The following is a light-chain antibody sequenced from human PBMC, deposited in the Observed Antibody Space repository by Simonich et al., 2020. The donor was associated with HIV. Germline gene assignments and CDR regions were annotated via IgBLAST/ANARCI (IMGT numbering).Light chain of an antibody. CDR1: QSVLYSSNNKNY. Sequence: DIVMTQSPDSLAVSLGERATINCKSSQSVLYSSNNKNYIAWYQQKPGHPPNLLIYWASTRESGVPDRFSGSGSGTDFTLTISSLQAEDVAVYYCQQYYSTPTFGQGTKVDIK. CDR3: QQYYSTPT. J-gene: IGKJ1*01. CDR2: WAS. V-gene: IGKV4-1*01.